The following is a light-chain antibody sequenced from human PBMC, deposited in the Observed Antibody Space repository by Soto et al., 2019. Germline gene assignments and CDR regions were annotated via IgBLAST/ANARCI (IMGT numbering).Light chain of an antibody. J-gene: IGKJ1*01. CDR1: QTISSW. CDR2: KAS. V-gene: IGKV1-5*03. Sequence: DIQMTQSPYTLSGSIGDRVTITWRASQTISSWLAWYQQKPGKAPKLLIYKASTLKSWVPSRFSGSGSGTEFTLTISSLQPDDFATYYCQHYNSYSWTFGQGTMVDI. CDR3: QHYNSYSWT.